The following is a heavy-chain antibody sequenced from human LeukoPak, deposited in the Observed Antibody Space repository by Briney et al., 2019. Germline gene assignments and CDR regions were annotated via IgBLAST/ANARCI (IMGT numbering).Heavy chain of an antibody. J-gene: IGHJ3*01. Sequence: GGPLRRSCAASAFTFTNYAMSWVRHAPGKGLESVWTISYNGGSANYADSVKGRFTISRDNSKNTLYLQVGSLRDEDMAVYYCARVPRPCGASTSCQGAFDVWGQGTMVTVSS. CDR3: ARVPRPCGASTSCQGAFDV. CDR1: AFTFTNYA. D-gene: IGHD2-2*01. V-gene: IGHV3-64*02. CDR2: ISYNGGSA.